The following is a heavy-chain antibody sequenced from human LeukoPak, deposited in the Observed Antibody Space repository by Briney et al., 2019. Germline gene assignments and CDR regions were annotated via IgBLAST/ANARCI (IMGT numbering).Heavy chain of an antibody. D-gene: IGHD3-10*01. Sequence: GGSLRLSCAASGFTFSSYEMNWVRQAPGKGLEWVANIKQDGSLKYYVDSVKGRFTISRDNAKNSLYLQMNSLRAEDTAMYYCARPLMYYYGSETYYWFDPWGQGTLVTVSS. V-gene: IGHV3-7*01. CDR3: ARPLMYYYGSETYYWFDP. J-gene: IGHJ5*02. CDR1: GFTFSSYE. CDR2: IKQDGSLK.